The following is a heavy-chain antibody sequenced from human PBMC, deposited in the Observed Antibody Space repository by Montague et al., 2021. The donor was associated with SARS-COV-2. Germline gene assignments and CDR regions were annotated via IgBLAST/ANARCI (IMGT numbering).Heavy chain of an antibody. J-gene: IGHJ4*02. V-gene: IGHV4-34*01. CDR1: GGSFSGYY. CDR2: INHSGST. D-gene: IGHD3-22*01. Sequence: SETLSLTCAVYGGSFSGYYWTWIRQSPGTGLEWIGEINHSGSTNYSPSLESRVAISVDTSKNQFSLKLNSVTAADTAIYYCARATVDINMILVVITSVNHYFDSWGQGTLVTVSP. CDR3: ARATVDINMILVVITSVNHYFDS.